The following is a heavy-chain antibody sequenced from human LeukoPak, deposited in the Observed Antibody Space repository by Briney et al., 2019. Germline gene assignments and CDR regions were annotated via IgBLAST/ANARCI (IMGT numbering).Heavy chain of an antibody. V-gene: IGHV3-23*01. Sequence: QPGGSLRLSCAAPGFTFSSYAMSWVRQAPEKGLEWVSAISASGGSTYHADSVKGRFTISRDHSKNTVNLQMNSLRGEDTAVYYCGKVGGRGYYPDIWGQGTMVTVSS. D-gene: IGHD3-22*01. J-gene: IGHJ3*02. CDR1: GFTFSSYA. CDR3: GKVGGRGYYPDI. CDR2: ISASGGST.